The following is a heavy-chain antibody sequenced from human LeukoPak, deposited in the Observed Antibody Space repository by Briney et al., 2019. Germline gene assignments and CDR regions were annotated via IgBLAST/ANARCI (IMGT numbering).Heavy chain of an antibody. Sequence: SETLSLTCAVYGGSFSGYYWSWIRQPPGKGLEWIGEINHSGSTNYNPSLKSRVTISVDTSKNQFSLKLSSVTAADTAVYYCAIGRPDYYDTGFDPWGQGTLVTVSS. CDR1: GGSFSGYY. V-gene: IGHV4-34*01. D-gene: IGHD3-22*01. J-gene: IGHJ5*02. CDR2: INHSGST. CDR3: AIGRPDYYDTGFDP.